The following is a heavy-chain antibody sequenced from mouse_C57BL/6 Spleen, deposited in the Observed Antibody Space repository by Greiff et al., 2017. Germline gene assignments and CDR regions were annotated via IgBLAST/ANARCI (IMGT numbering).Heavy chain of an antibody. V-gene: IGHV1-61*01. CDR2: IYPSDSET. CDR1: GYTFTSYW. D-gene: IGHD3-2*02. J-gene: IGHJ4*01. CDR3: ARSRQLRAMDY. Sequence: QVQLKEPGAELVRPGSSVKLSCKASGYTFTSYWMDWVKQRPGQGLEWIGNIYPSDSETHYNQKFKDKATLTVDKSSSTAYMQLSSLTSEDSAVYYCARSRQLRAMDYWGQGTSVTVSS.